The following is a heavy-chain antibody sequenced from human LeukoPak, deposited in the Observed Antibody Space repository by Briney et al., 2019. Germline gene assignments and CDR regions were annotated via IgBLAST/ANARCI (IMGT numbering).Heavy chain of an antibody. J-gene: IGHJ3*02. CDR2: IYPGDSDT. D-gene: IGHD1-26*01. CDR1: GSIFTSYW. V-gene: IGHV5-51*01. Sequence: LGASLQISCKGSGSIFTSYWIGWGRQLPGKGLEWMGIIYPGDSDTRYSPSFQGQVTISADKSISTAYLQWSSLKASDTAMYYCARVVGATEGAFDIWGQGTMVTVSS. CDR3: ARVVGATEGAFDI.